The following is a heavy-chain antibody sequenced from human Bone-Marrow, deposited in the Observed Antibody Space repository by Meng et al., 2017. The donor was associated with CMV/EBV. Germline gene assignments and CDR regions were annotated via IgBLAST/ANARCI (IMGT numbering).Heavy chain of an antibody. CDR3: ARDKYCGGDCYWYFDY. CDR2: ISSSSSTI. D-gene: IGHD2-21*01. CDR1: GFIFHDYA. V-gene: IGHV3-48*04. Sequence: GESLKISCAASGFIFHDYAMAWVRQAPGKGLEWVSYISSSSSTIYYADSVKGRFTISRDNAKNSLYLQMNSLRAEDTAVYYCARDKYCGGDCYWYFDYWGQGTLVTVSS. J-gene: IGHJ4*02.